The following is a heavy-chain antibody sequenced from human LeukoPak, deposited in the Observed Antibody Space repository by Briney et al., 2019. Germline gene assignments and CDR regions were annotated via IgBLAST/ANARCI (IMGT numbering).Heavy chain of an antibody. J-gene: IGHJ6*02. CDR3: ARQKGCSSTSCSEAFMDV. Sequence: GESLKISCKGSGYSFTIYWIGWVRQMPGKGLEWMGIIYPGDSDTRYSPSFQGQVTISADKSISTAYLQWSSLKASDTAMYYCARQKGCSSTSCSEAFMDVWGQGTTVTVSS. CDR2: IYPGDSDT. V-gene: IGHV5-51*01. D-gene: IGHD2-2*01. CDR1: GYSFTIYW.